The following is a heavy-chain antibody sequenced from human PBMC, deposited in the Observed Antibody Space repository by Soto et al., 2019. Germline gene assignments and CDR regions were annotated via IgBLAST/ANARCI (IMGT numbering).Heavy chain of an antibody. Sequence: QVQLQESGPGLVKPSETLSLTCTVSGGSISSYYWSWIRQPPGKGLEWIGYIYYSGSTNYNPSLKSRVTISVDTSKNQFSLKLSSVTAADTAVYYCARDQGYSSSRGYYYGMDVWGQGTTVTVSS. D-gene: IGHD6-13*01. V-gene: IGHV4-59*01. CDR2: IYYSGST. CDR1: GGSISSYY. J-gene: IGHJ6*02. CDR3: ARDQGYSSSRGYYYGMDV.